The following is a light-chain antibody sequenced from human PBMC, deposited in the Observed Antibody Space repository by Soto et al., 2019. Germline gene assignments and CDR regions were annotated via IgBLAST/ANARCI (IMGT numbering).Light chain of an antibody. Sequence: DIQMTQAPSSLSASVGDRVTITCRASQSITGYLNWYQQKPGKAPKLLIYAASSLQSGVPSRFSGSGSGTDFILTISSLQRDGLATYFYHQSLGMPYTFGQGTRLETK. J-gene: IGKJ2*01. CDR2: AAS. CDR3: HQSLGMPYT. V-gene: IGKV1-39*01. CDR1: QSITGY.